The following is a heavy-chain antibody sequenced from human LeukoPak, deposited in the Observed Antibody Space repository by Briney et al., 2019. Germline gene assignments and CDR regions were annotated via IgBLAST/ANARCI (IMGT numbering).Heavy chain of an antibody. CDR3: ARVRSAYYYDSSGPREAFDI. D-gene: IGHD3-22*01. Sequence: SETLSLTCTVSGGSISSSSYYWGWIRQPPGKGLEWIGSIYYSGSTYYNPSLKSRVTISVDTSKNQFSLELSSVTAADTAVYYCARVRSAYYYDSSGPREAFDIWGQGTMVTVSS. CDR1: GGSISSSSYY. CDR2: IYYSGST. J-gene: IGHJ3*02. V-gene: IGHV4-39*07.